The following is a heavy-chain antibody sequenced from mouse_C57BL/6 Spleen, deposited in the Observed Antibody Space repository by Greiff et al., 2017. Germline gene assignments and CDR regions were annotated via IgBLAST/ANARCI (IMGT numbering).Heavy chain of an antibody. CDR3: ARAGLGGSSYWYFDV. CDR2: IRSKSSNYAT. CDR1: GFTFNTYA. D-gene: IGHD1-1*01. J-gene: IGHJ1*03. V-gene: IGHV10-3*01. Sequence: EVKLVESGGGLVQPKGSLKLSCAASGFTFNTYAMHWVRQAPGKGLEWVARIRSKSSNYATYYADSVKDRFTISRDDSQSMLYLQMNNLKTEDTAMYYCARAGLGGSSYWYFDVWGTGTTVTVSS.